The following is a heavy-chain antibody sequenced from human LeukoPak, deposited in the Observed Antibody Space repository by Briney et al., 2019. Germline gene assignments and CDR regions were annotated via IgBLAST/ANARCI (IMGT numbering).Heavy chain of an antibody. CDR2: IWYDGSNK. V-gene: IGHV3-33*06. CDR3: AKSTYYYDSSGLGDY. J-gene: IGHJ4*02. Sequence: PGGSLRLSCAASGFTFSSYGMHWVRQAPGKGLEWVAVIWYDGSNKYYADSVKGRFTISRDNSKYTLYLQMNSLRAEDTAVYYCAKSTYYYDSSGLGDYWGQGTLVTVSS. D-gene: IGHD3-22*01. CDR1: GFTFSSYG.